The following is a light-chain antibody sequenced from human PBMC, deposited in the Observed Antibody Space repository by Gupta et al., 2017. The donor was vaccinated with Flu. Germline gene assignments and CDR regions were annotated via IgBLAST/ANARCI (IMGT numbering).Light chain of an antibody. J-gene: IGLJ1*01. CDR2: EVS. CDR3: SSYTSSSTLYV. Sequence: SSDVGGYNNVSWYQQHPGKAPKLMIYEVSYRPSGVSNRFSGSKSGNTASLTISGLQADDEADYYCSSYTSSSTLYVFGTETKVTVL. V-gene: IGLV2-14*01. CDR1: SSDVGGYNN.